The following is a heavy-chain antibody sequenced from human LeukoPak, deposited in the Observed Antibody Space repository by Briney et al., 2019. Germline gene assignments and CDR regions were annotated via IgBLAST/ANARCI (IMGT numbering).Heavy chain of an antibody. J-gene: IGHJ5*02. CDR3: ARVPIAAAPALPGWFDP. V-gene: IGHV3-20*04. D-gene: IGHD6-13*01. Sequence: GGSLRLSCAASGFTFDDYGMSWVRQAPGKGLEWVSGINWNGGSTGYADSVKGRFTISRDNAKNSLYLQMNSLRAEDTALYYCARVPIAAAPALPGWFDPWGQGTLVTVSS. CDR1: GFTFDDYG. CDR2: INWNGGST.